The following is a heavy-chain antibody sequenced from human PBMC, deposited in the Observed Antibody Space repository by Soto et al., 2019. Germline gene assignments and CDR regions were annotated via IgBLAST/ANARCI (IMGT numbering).Heavy chain of an antibody. V-gene: IGHV2-26*01. CDR1: GLSITDSEMG. Sequence: QVTLKESGPVLVKPTETLTLRCTVSGLSITDSEMGVSWIRQPPGQPLEWLAHIDSSGEKSYRTFLKSRLAISKDTGKSQIVRTMANMDPADTATYYCARRHLAVAVSPWFDPWGQGIPVTVSS. D-gene: IGHD6-19*01. CDR3: ARRHLAVAVSPWFDP. J-gene: IGHJ5*02. CDR2: IDSSGEK.